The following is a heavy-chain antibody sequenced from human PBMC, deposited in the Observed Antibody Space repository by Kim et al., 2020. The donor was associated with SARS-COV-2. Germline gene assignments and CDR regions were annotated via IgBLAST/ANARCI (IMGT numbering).Heavy chain of an antibody. CDR1: GGSISSYY. Sequence: SETLSLTCTVSGGSISSYYWSWIRQPPGKGLEWIGYIYYSGSTNYNPSLKSRVTISVDTSKNQFSLKLSSVTAADTAVYYCARDRIGGFDPWGQGTLVTV. CDR3: ARDRIGGFDP. V-gene: IGHV4-59*13. J-gene: IGHJ5*02. CDR2: IYYSGST.